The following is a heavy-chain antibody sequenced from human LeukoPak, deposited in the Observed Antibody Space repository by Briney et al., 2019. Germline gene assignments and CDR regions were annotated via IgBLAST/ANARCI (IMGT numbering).Heavy chain of an antibody. D-gene: IGHD2-15*01. Sequence: PSETLSLTCTVSGDSINSNIYYWTWIRQDPGQGLEWIGYIYYNGNTYYNPSLKSRLSMSLDTSRNQFSLRLSSVTAADTAVYYCARDDCSGGACFGYFDSWGQGTLVTVSS. CDR3: ARDDCSGGACFGYFDS. CDR2: IYYNGNT. V-gene: IGHV4-31*03. J-gene: IGHJ4*02. CDR1: GDSINSNIYY.